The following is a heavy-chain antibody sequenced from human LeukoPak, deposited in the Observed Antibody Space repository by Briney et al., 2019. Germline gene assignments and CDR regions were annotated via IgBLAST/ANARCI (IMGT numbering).Heavy chain of an antibody. CDR3: ARDHDLVWFGEPKSHYFDY. V-gene: IGHV1-18*03. Sequence: AASVKVSCKASGYTFTSYAMNWVRQAPGQGLEWMGWISAYNGNTNYAQKLQGRVTMTTDTSTSTAYMELRSLRSDDMAVYYCARDHDLVWFGEPKSHYFDYWGQGTLVTVSS. CDR1: GYTFTSYA. CDR2: ISAYNGNT. D-gene: IGHD3-10*01. J-gene: IGHJ4*02.